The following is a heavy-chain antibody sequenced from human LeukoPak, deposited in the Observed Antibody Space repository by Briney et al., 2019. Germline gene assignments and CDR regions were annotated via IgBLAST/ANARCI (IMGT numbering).Heavy chain of an antibody. CDR2: IYSGGST. D-gene: IGHD3-3*01. Sequence: GGSLRLSCAASGFTFSSNYMSWVRQAPGKGLEWVAVIYSGGSTYYPDSVMGRCTISRDNSKNTLYLQMNSLRAEDTAVYYCARASISTDFWSGYYTGIGYYYYYMDVWGKGTTVTVSS. J-gene: IGHJ6*03. V-gene: IGHV3-66*02. CDR1: GFTFSSNY. CDR3: ARASISTDFWSGYYTGIGYYYYYMDV.